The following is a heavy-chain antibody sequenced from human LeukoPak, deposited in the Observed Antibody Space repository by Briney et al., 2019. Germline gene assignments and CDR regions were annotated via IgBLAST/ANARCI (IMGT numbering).Heavy chain of an antibody. CDR1: EFTYSYYS. CDR2: ISSSSDTI. CDR3: ARDPPAGSLDY. V-gene: IGHV3-48*01. D-gene: IGHD6-25*01. Sequence: PGGSLRLSFAASEFTYSYYSMNWVRQAPGKGLEWISYISSSSDTIYYADSVKGRFTISRDNAKNSLYLQMSSLRAEDTAVYYCARDPPAGSLDYWGQGTLVIVSS. J-gene: IGHJ4*02.